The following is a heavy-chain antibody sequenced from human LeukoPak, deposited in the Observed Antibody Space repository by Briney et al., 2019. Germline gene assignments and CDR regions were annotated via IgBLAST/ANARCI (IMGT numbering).Heavy chain of an antibody. D-gene: IGHD3-16*01. J-gene: IGHJ5*02. V-gene: IGHV5-51*01. CDR3: ARADPGGRWFDP. Sequence: GESLKISCKGSGYSFTSYWIGWVRQMPGKGLEWMGIYSPSFQGQVTISADKSISTAYLQWSSLKASDTAMYYCARADPGGRWFDPWGQGTLVTVSS. CDR1: GYSFTSYW.